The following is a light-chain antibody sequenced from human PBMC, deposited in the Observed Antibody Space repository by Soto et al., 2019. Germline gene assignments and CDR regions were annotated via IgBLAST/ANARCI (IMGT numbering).Light chain of an antibody. CDR2: KAS. CDR1: KSISRL. Sequence: DIQMTQSPSSLSASVGDRVTITCLASKSISRLLAWYQQTPGKAPRLLIYKASNLESGVPSRFSGSGSGTEFTLTISSLQPDDFATYYCQQYNSVGTFGQGTKVDIK. V-gene: IGKV1-5*03. CDR3: QQYNSVGT. J-gene: IGKJ1*01.